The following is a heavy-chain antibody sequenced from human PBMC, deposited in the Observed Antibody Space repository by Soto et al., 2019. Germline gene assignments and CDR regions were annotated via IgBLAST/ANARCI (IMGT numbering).Heavy chain of an antibody. V-gene: IGHV1-18*01. J-gene: IGHJ5*02. CDR2: VNGYNGYT. CDR3: ARDDKNWFDP. CDR1: GYTFSTYV. Sequence: QVQLVQSGTEVKKPGASVKVSCKASGYTFSTYVISWLRQAPGQGPEWMGWVNGYNGYTKYAEKFQGRVTMTTDTSTSTAYMELWSLRSDDTAVYYCARDDKNWFDPRGQGTLVSVSS.